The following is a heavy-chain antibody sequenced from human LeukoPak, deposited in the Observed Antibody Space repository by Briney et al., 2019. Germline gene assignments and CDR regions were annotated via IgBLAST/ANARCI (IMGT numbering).Heavy chain of an antibody. CDR2: INEDGSKT. CDR1: GFTFSSYS. Sequence: TGGSLRLSCAASGFTFSSYSMNWVRQAPGKGLEWVANINEDGSKTHYVDSVKGRFTISRDNAKNSLSLQMNSLRAEDTAVYYCARRGGHDCWGQGTLVTVSS. J-gene: IGHJ4*02. V-gene: IGHV3-7*01. CDR3: ARRGGHDC. D-gene: IGHD2-15*01.